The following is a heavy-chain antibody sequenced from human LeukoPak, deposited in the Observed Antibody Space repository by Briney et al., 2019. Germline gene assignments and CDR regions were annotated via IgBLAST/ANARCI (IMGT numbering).Heavy chain of an antibody. V-gene: IGHV4-30-4*01. CDR2: IYYSGST. CDR3: ARDGRQWLASPYYSDY. Sequence: PSETLSLTCTVSGGSISSGDYYWSWLRQPPGKGLEWIGYIYYSGSTYYNPSLKSRVTISVDTSKNQFSLKLSSVTAADTAVYYCARDGRQWLASPYYSDYWGQGTLVTVSS. D-gene: IGHD6-19*01. CDR1: GGSISSGDYY. J-gene: IGHJ4*02.